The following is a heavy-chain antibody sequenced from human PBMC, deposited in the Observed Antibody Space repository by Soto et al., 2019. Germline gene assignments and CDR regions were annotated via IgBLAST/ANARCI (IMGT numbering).Heavy chain of an antibody. V-gene: IGHV4-4*07. CDR3: VRDGTKTLRDWFDP. Sequence: ATLCLTCTVSGASISGFYWSWIRKSAGKGLEWIGRIYATGTTDYNPSLKSRVMMSVDTSKKQFSLKLRSVTAADTAVYYCVRDGTKTLRDWFDPWGQGISVTVSS. CDR1: GASISGFY. J-gene: IGHJ5*02. D-gene: IGHD1-1*01. CDR2: IYATGTT.